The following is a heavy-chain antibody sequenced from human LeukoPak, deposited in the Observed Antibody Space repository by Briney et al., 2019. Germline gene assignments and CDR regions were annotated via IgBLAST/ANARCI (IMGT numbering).Heavy chain of an antibody. CDR2: VWYDGSNK. D-gene: IGHD4-23*01. V-gene: IGHV3-33*06. CDR3: AKADRDYGGMGYFDY. J-gene: IGHJ4*02. Sequence: PGGSLRLSCAASGFTFSNYGMHWVRQAPGKGLEWVAVVWYDGSNKYYADSVKGRFTISRDNSKNTLYLQMNSLRAEDTAVYYCAKADRDYGGMGYFDYWGQGTLVTVSS. CDR1: GFTFSNYG.